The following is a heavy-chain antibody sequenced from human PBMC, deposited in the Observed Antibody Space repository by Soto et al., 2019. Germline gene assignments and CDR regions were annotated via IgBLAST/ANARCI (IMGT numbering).Heavy chain of an antibody. V-gene: IGHV3-48*03. J-gene: IGHJ6*02. CDR2: HRTGGNII. CDR3: AGDEVRFYDDTSGPGSSGHLYYGVDV. D-gene: IGHD3-22*01. CDR1: GFIFIDYD. Sequence: EGQLVESGGGLVRPGGSLRLSCVGSGFIFIDYDINWVRQAPGRGLEWIAKHRTGGNIIQYADSVRGRFTISRDNAKNSLFLQMNSLRAEDTAVYYCAGDEVRFYDDTSGPGSSGHLYYGVDVWGQGTTVTVSS.